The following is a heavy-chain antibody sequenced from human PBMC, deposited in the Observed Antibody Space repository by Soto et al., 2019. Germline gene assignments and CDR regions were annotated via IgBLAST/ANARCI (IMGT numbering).Heavy chain of an antibody. CDR1: GFTFSSYG. D-gene: IGHD1-7*01. CDR2: ISYDGSNK. Sequence: QVQLVESGGGVVQPGRSLRLSCAASGFTFSSYGMHWVRQAPGKGLEWVAVISYDGSNKYYADSVKGRFTISRDNSKNTLYLQMNSLRAEDTAVYYCAKGPGTTFDGWYYYYGMDVWGQGTTVTVSS. V-gene: IGHV3-30*18. CDR3: AKGPGTTFDGWYYYYGMDV. J-gene: IGHJ6*02.